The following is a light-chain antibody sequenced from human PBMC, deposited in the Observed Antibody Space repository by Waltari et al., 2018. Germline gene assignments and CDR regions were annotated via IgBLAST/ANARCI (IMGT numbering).Light chain of an antibody. CDR1: QSVSSY. J-gene: IGKJ3*01. V-gene: IGKV3-11*01. CDR3: QQRSNWPLT. Sequence: EIVLTQSPATLSLSQGERANLSCRASQSVSSYLAWYQQKPGQAPRLLIYDASNRATGIPARFSGSGSGTDFTLTISSLEPEDFAVYYCQQRSNWPLTFGPGTKVDIK. CDR2: DAS.